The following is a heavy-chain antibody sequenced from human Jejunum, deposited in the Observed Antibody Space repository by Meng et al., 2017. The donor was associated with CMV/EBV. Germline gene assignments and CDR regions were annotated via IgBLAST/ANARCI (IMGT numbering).Heavy chain of an antibody. Sequence: QVQLQESGQGLVKPSETLSLTCTVSGGSISSSYWSWIRQPPGKGLEWIGYIYYTGTTNYNPSLKSRVTISLDTSKNQFSLKLTSMTAADTAVYYCARGAGWYAFWGQGTLVTVSS. V-gene: IGHV4-59*01. CDR2: IYYTGTT. CDR3: ARGAGWYAF. CDR1: GGSISSSY. J-gene: IGHJ5*01.